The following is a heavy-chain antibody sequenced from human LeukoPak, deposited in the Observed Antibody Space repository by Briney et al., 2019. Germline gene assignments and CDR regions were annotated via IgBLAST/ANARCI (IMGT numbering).Heavy chain of an antibody. D-gene: IGHD1-26*01. V-gene: IGHV1-18*01. Sequence: GASVKVSCTASGYTFTRYGMSWVRQAPGQGLEWMGWISGSNGNTNYAPRLQGGVTITTDTSTGTAYMELRSLRSDDTAVYYCARSGRGTYYYFDYWGQGTLVTVSS. CDR2: ISGSNGNT. J-gene: IGHJ4*02. CDR3: ARSGRGTYYYFDY. CDR1: GYTFTRYG.